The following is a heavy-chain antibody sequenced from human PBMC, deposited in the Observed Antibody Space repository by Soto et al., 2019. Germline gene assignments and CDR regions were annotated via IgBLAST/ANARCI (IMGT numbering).Heavy chain of an antibody. Sequence: PSETLSLTCTVSGGSISSYYWSWIRQPPGKGLEWIGYIYYSGSTNYNPSLKSRVTISVDTSKNQFSLKLSSVTAADTAVYYCAIDSFEVGATGLYYYYGMDVWGQGTTVTVSS. CDR2: IYYSGST. V-gene: IGHV4-59*01. CDR1: GGSISSYY. CDR3: AIDSFEVGATGLYYYYGMDV. J-gene: IGHJ6*02. D-gene: IGHD1-26*01.